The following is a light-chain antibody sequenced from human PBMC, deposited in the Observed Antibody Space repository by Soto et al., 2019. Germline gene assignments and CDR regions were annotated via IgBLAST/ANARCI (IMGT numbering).Light chain of an antibody. J-gene: IGLJ2*01. Sequence: SYELTKPPSVSVAPGKTARITCGGNNIGSKSVHWYQQKPGQAPVLVIYYDSDRPSGIPARFSGSNSGNTATLTISRVEAGDEADYYCQVWDSSSDHRVFGGGTKLTVL. V-gene: IGLV3-21*04. CDR1: NIGSKS. CDR3: QVWDSSSDHRV. CDR2: YDS.